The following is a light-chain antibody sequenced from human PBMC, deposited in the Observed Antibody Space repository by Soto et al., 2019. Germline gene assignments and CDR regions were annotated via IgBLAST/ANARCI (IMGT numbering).Light chain of an antibody. CDR2: GAS. CDR1: QSVSSSF. CDR3: QQYDSSPWP. V-gene: IGKV3-20*01. Sequence: EIVLTQSPGTLSLSPGERATLSCRASQSVSSSFLAWYQQKPGQAPRLLIYGASTRATGLPDRFSGSGSGTDFTLTISRLEPEDFAVYYCQQYDSSPWPFGQGTQVEIK. J-gene: IGKJ1*01.